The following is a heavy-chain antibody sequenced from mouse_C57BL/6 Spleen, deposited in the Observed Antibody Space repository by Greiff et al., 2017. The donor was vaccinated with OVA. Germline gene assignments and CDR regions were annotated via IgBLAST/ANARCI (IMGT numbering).Heavy chain of an antibody. V-gene: IGHV2-2*01. CDR2: IWSGGST. Sequence: VKLVESGPGLVQPSQSLSITCTVSGFSLTSYGVHWVRQSPGKGLEWLGVIWSGGSTDYNAAFISRLSISKDNSKSQVFFKMNSLQADDTAIYYCARNPYGYDLSWFAYWGQGTLVTVSA. J-gene: IGHJ3*01. CDR3: ARNPYGYDLSWFAY. D-gene: IGHD2-2*01. CDR1: GFSLTSYG.